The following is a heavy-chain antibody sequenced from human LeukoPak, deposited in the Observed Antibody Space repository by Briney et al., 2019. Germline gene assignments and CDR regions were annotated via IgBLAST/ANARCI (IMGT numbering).Heavy chain of an antibody. CDR1: GFTFSSYD. CDR3: ARSSISLGEIDY. CDR2: IGTAGDT. D-gene: IGHD3-16*01. Sequence: GRSLRLSCAASGFTFSSYDMHWVRQTTGKGLEWVSAIGTAGDTYYVGSVKGRFTISRENPKNSLYLQMHSLRAGDTAVYYCARSSISLGEIDYWGQGTLVTVSS. J-gene: IGHJ4*02. V-gene: IGHV3-13*01.